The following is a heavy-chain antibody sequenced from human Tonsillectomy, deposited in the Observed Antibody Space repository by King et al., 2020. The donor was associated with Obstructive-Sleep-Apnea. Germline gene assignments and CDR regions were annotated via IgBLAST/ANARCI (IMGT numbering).Heavy chain of an antibody. J-gene: IGHJ2*01. D-gene: IGHD4-17*01. CDR3: AREGTVTGGRYFDL. V-gene: IGHV3-74*01. CDR1: GFTFNRYW. Sequence: VQLVESGGGLVQPGGSLRLSCAASGFTFNRYWMHWVRQAPGKGLVWVSRISSDRSSTNYADSVKGRFTLSRDNAKNTLYLQMNSLRAEGTAVWYCAREGTVTGGRYFDLWGRGTLVTVSS. CDR2: ISSDRSST.